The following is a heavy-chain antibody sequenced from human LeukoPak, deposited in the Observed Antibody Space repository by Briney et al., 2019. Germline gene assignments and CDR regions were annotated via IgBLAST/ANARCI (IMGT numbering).Heavy chain of an antibody. D-gene: IGHD3-3*01. CDR2: ISSSGSTI. Sequence: GGSLRLSCAASGFTFSDYYMSWIRPAPGKGLGWGSYISSSGSTIYYADSVKGRFTISRDNAKNSLYLQMNSLRAEDTAVYYCARRPYYDFWSGSYYFDYWGQGTLVTVSS. J-gene: IGHJ4*02. V-gene: IGHV3-11*04. CDR3: ARRPYYDFWSGSYYFDY. CDR1: GFTFSDYY.